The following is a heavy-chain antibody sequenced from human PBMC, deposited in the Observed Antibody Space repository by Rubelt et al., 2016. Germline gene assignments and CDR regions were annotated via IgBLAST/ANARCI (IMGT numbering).Heavy chain of an antibody. CDR1: GGSISSSSYY. D-gene: IGHD6-19*01. J-gene: IGHJ4*02. Sequence: QLQLQESGPGLVKPSETLSLTCTVSGGSISSSSYYWGWIRQPPGKGLEWIGSIYYSGSTNYNPSLKSRVSISVDTSKNQFSRKRGCVAVADTAVYYCAREGSSGWRSPRWDRSEYFDYWGQGTLVTVSS. CDR2: IYYSGST. CDR3: AREGSSGWRSPRWDRSEYFDY. V-gene: IGHV4-39*07.